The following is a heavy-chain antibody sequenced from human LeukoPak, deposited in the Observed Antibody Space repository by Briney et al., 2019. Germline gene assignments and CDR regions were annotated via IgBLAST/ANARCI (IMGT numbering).Heavy chain of an antibody. D-gene: IGHD2-15*01. Sequence: PGRSLRLSCAASGFTFDDYAMHWGRQAPGKGLEWVSGISWNSGSIGYADSVKGRFTISRDNAKNSLYLQMNSLRAEDTASYYCARTPSYCSGGRCDVSHYFDYWGQGTLATVSS. CDR2: ISWNSGSI. V-gene: IGHV3-9*01. CDR1: GFTFDDYA. J-gene: IGHJ4*02. CDR3: ARTPSYCSGGRCDVSHYFDY.